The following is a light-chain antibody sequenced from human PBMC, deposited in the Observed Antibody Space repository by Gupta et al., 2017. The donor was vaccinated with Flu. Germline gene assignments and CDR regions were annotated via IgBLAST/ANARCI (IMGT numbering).Light chain of an antibody. CDR3: MQALQTPPT. CDR2: LGS. J-gene: IGKJ4*01. V-gene: IGKV2-28*01. Sequence: DIVMTQSPLSLPVTPGEPASISCRSSQSLLHSNGYNYLDLYLQKPGQSPQLLIYLGSNRASGVPDRFSGSGSGTDFTLEISRVEAEDVGVYYCMQALQTPPTFGGGTKVEIK. CDR1: QSLLHSNGYNY.